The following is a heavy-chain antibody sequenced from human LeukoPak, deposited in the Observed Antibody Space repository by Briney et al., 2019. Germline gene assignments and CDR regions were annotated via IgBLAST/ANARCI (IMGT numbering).Heavy chain of an antibody. CDR1: GFTFSTYD. Sequence: GGSLRLSCAASGFTFSTYDMHWVRQAPGKGLERVAFIQSDGSNKQCTDSVKGRFTISRDNSKNTLYLQMNSLRAEDTAVYYCAKWPLNWGQGTMVTVSS. CDR2: IQSDGSNK. V-gene: IGHV3-30*02. CDR3: AKWPLN. J-gene: IGHJ3*01.